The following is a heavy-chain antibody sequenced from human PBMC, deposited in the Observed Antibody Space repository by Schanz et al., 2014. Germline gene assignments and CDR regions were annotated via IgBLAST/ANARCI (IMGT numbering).Heavy chain of an antibody. CDR2: ISAYNGNT. CDR1: GYTFTTYA. D-gene: IGHD3-9*01. Sequence: QVQLVQSGAEAKKPGASVRVSCKASGYTFTTYAMSWVRQAPGQGLEWMGWISAYNGNTKYPQKLQGRVTMTTDTSTSTAYMELRSLRSDDTAVYYCAKAEYDILTDSYSRLDPWGQGTLVTVSS. CDR3: AKAEYDILTDSYSRLDP. V-gene: IGHV1-18*01. J-gene: IGHJ5*02.